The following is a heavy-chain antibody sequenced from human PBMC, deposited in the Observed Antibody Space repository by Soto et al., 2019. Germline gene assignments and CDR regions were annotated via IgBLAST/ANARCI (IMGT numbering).Heavy chain of an antibody. J-gene: IGHJ6*02. D-gene: IGHD3-22*01. V-gene: IGHV3-21*01. CDR3: ARDPGAITMIVVDYYYYGMDV. CDR2: ISSSSSYI. Sequence: EVQLVESGGGLVKPGGSLRLSCAASGFTFSSYSMNWVRQAPGKGLEWVSSISSSSSYIYYADSVKGRFTISRDNAKNSLYLQMNSLRAEDTAVYYCARDPGAITMIVVDYYYYGMDVWGQGTTVTVSS. CDR1: GFTFSSYS.